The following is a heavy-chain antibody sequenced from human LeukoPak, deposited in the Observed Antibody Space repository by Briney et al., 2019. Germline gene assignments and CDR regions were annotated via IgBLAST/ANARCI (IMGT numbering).Heavy chain of an antibody. CDR3: ARDGSSWYSYYYYYYMDV. V-gene: IGHV1-2*02. Sequence: ASVKVSCKASGYTFTSYDINWVRQAPGQGLEWMGWINPNSGGTNYAQKFQGRVTMTRDTSISTAYMELSRLRSDDTAVYYCARDGSSWYSYYYYYYMDVWGKGTTVTISS. J-gene: IGHJ6*03. CDR1: GYTFTSYD. CDR2: INPNSGGT. D-gene: IGHD6-13*01.